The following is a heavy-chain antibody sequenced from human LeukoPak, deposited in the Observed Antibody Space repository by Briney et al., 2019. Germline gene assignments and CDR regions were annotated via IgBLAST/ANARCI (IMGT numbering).Heavy chain of an antibody. J-gene: IGHJ3*02. Sequence: SPSGTLSLTCTVSGGSISSSSYYWGWIRQPPGKGLEWIGSIYYSGSTYYNPSLKSRVTISVDTSKNQFSLKLSSVTAADTAVYYCARSMTVSVGYFDWSGSDAFDIWGQGTMVTVSS. V-gene: IGHV4-39*07. CDR3: ARSMTVSVGYFDWSGSDAFDI. CDR2: IYYSGST. D-gene: IGHD3-9*01. CDR1: GGSISSSSYY.